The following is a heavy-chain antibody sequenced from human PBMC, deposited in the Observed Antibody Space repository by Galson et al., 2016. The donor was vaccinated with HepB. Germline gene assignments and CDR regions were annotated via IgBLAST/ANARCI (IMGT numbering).Heavy chain of an antibody. V-gene: IGHV3-33*01. Sequence: SLRLSCAASGFTFSSYGMHRVRQAPGKGLEWVAVTWYDGSNKYYADSVKGRFTISRDNSKNTLYLQMNSLRVEDMAVYYCARLQWELVDYWGKRTLVTVSS. CDR1: GFTFSSYG. CDR2: TWYDGSNK. D-gene: IGHD1-26*01. CDR3: ARLQWELVDY. J-gene: IGHJ4*02.